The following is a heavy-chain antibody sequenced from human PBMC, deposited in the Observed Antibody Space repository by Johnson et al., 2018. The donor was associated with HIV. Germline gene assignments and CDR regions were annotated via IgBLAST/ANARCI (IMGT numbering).Heavy chain of an antibody. J-gene: IGHJ3*02. Sequence: VQLVESGGGVVQPGRSLRLSCAASGFTFSSYAMHWVRQAPGKGLEWVSVIYSGGSTYYADSVKGRFTISRDNSKNMLYLQMNSLRAEDTAVYYCARLVVWCAFDIWGQGTMVTVSS. CDR3: ARLVVWCAFDI. V-gene: IGHV3-66*01. D-gene: IGHD3-22*01. CDR1: GFTFSSYA. CDR2: IYSGGST.